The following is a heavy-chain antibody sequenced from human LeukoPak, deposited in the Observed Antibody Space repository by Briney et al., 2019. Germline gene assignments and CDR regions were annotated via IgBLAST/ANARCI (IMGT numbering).Heavy chain of an antibody. Sequence: PGGSLRLSCAASGFTFSSYSMNWVRQAPGKGLEWVSSISSSSSYIYYADSVKGRFTISRDNAKNSLYLQMNSLRAEDTAVYYCARVRAAAGREPLDYWGQGTLVTVSS. V-gene: IGHV3-21*01. CDR3: ARVRAAAGREPLDY. CDR1: GFTFSSYS. J-gene: IGHJ4*02. CDR2: ISSSSSYI. D-gene: IGHD6-13*01.